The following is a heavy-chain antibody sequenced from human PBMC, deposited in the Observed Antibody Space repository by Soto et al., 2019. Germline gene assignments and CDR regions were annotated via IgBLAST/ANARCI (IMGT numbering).Heavy chain of an antibody. CDR1: GYTFTSYG. D-gene: IGHD6-13*01. CDR2: ISAYNGNT. CDR3: ARQSTGYSVEVDY. Sequence: ASVKVSCKASGYTFTSYGISWVRQAPGQGLEWMGWISAYNGNTNYAQKLQGRVTMSVDTSKNQFSLKLTSVTAADTAVYYCARQSTGYSVEVDYWGQGTLVTVSS. J-gene: IGHJ4*02. V-gene: IGHV1-18*01.